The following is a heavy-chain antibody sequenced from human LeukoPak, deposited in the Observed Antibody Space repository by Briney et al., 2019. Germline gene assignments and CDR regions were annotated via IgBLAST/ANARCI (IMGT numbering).Heavy chain of an antibody. D-gene: IGHD5-12*01. CDR3: AALSGYATSGYFDY. CDR2: IYSGGST. J-gene: IGHJ4*02. V-gene: IGHV3-53*01. CDR1: GFTVSSNY. Sequence: GSLRLSCAASGFTVSSNYMSWVRQAPGKGLEWVSVIYSGGSTYYADSVKGRFTISRDNSKNTLYLQMNSLRAEDTAVYYCAALSGYATSGYFDYWGQGTLVTVSS.